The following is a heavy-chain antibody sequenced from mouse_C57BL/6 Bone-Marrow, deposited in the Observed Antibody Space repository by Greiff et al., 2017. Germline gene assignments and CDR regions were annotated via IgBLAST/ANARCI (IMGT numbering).Heavy chain of an antibody. D-gene: IGHD3-2*02. CDR3: ASDSSGP. CDR2: IYPGSGNT. Sequence: VQLQQSGAELVRPGASVKLSCKASGYTFTDYYIYWVKQRPGQGLEWIARIYPGSGNTYYNEKFKGKATLTAEKSSSTAYMQLSSLTSEDSAVYFCASDSSGPWGQGTLVTVSA. CDR1: GYTFTDYY. J-gene: IGHJ3*01. V-gene: IGHV1-76*01.